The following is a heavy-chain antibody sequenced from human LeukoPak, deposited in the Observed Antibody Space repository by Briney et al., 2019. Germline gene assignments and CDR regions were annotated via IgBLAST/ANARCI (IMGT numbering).Heavy chain of an antibody. J-gene: IGHJ4*02. V-gene: IGHV1-24*01. D-gene: IGHD6-13*01. CDR2: FDPEDGET. CDR1: GYTLTELS. Sequence: ASVKVSCKVSGYTLTELSMHWVRQAPGKGLEWMGGFDPEDGETIYAQKFQGRVTMTEDTSTDTAYMELSSLRSEDTAVYYCATDQVAAAGGPHYFDYWGQGTLVTVSS. CDR3: ATDQVAAAGGPHYFDY.